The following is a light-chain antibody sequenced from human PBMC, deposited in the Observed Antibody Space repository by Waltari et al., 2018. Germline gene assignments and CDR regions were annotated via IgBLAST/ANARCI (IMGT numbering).Light chain of an antibody. V-gene: IGKV2D-29*01. J-gene: IGKJ4*01. CDR1: QSLLHSDGKTH. CDR3: MQNIQIPVS. CDR2: EVS. Sequence: DIVMTQTPLSLSVTPGQADSLSCKSSQSLLHSDGKTHLYWYLQKPGQPPQLLIYEVSNRFSGVPERFSGGGSGTDFTLKISRVEAEDVGLYYCMQNIQIPVSFGGGTKVEIK.